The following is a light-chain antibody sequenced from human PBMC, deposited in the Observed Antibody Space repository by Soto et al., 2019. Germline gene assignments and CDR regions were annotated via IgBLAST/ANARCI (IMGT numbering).Light chain of an antibody. J-gene: IGLJ1*01. Sequence: QSALTQPASVSGSLGQSITISCTGTSSDVGGYNYVSWYQQHPGKAPKLLIYGVKNRPSGVSYRFSASKSAFTASLTISGLQAEDEAHYYCSSYTTSYFYVFGPGTQLTVL. V-gene: IGLV2-14*01. CDR2: GVK. CDR3: SSYTTSYFYV. CDR1: SSDVGGYNY.